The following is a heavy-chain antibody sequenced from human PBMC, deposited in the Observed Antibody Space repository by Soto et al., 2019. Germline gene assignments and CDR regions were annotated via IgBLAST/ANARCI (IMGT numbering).Heavy chain of an antibody. CDR3: AREVSYGSGP. J-gene: IGHJ5*02. D-gene: IGHD3-10*01. V-gene: IGHV1-3*01. CDR2: INVGNGNT. CDR1: GYTFTSYA. Sequence: ASVKVSCKASGYTFTSYAMHWVRQAPGQRLEWMGWINVGNGNTKYSQKFQGRVTITRDTSASTAYMELSSLRSEDTAVYYCAREVSYGSGPWGQGTLVTVSS.